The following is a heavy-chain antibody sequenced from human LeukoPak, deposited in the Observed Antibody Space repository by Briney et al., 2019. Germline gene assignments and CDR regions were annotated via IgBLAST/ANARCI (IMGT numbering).Heavy chain of an antibody. J-gene: IGHJ6*02. V-gene: IGHV4-30-4*08. Sequence: SETLSPTCTVSGGSISSGDYYWSWIRQPPGKGLEWIGYIYYSGSTYYNPSLKSRVTISVDTSKNQFSLKLSSVTAADTAVYYCARHVGYYYYYGMDVWGQGTTVTVSS. CDR1: GGSISSGDYY. D-gene: IGHD1-26*01. CDR2: IYYSGST. CDR3: ARHVGYYYYYGMDV.